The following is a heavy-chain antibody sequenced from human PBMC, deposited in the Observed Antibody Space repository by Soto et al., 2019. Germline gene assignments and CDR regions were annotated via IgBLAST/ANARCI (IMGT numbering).Heavy chain of an antibody. D-gene: IGHD3-22*01. J-gene: IGHJ4*02. CDR2: IYYSGST. V-gene: IGHV4-39*01. CDR1: GGSISSSSYY. Sequence: SETLSLSCTVSGGSISSSSYYWGWIRQPPGKGLEWIGSIYYSGSTYYNPSLKSRVTISVDTSKNQFSLKLSSVTAADTAVYYCARLGRYYDSSGYSYYFDYWGQGTLVTVSS. CDR3: ARLGRYYDSSGYSYYFDY.